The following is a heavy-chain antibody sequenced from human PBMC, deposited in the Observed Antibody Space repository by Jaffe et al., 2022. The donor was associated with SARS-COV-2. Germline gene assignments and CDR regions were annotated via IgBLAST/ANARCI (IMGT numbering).Heavy chain of an antibody. Sequence: EVQLVESGGDLVKPGGSLRLSCAASGFIFRTFSLNWVRQAPGKGLEWVANIETGTPYIHYADSVRGRFTIARDDAKNSLYLQMSSLRAEDTAVYYCATDKADRYGFRYFNNWGQGTLVTVSS. CDR1: GFIFRTFS. CDR3: ATDKADRYGFRYFNN. D-gene: IGHD5-18*01. CDR2: IETGTPYI. V-gene: IGHV3-21*01. J-gene: IGHJ4*02.